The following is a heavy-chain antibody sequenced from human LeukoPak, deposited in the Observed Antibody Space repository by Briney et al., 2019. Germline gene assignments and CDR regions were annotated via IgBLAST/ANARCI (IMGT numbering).Heavy chain of an antibody. CDR3: ARHQGRIAAAVH. J-gene: IGHJ4*02. Sequence: SETLSLTCAVYGGSFSGYYWSWIRQPPGKGLEWIGEINHSGSTNYNPSLKSRVTISVDTSKNQFSLKLSSVTAADTAVYYCARHQGRIAAAVHWGQGTLVTVSS. V-gene: IGHV4-34*01. CDR1: GGSFSGYY. D-gene: IGHD6-13*01. CDR2: INHSGST.